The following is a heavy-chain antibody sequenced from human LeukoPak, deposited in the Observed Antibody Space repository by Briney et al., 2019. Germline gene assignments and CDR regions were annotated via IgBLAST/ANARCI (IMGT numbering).Heavy chain of an antibody. J-gene: IGHJ4*02. V-gene: IGHV5-51*01. CDR3: ARHEGGSGSYYDY. Sequence: THGESLKISCKGSGYSFTSYWIGWVRQMPGEGLEWMGIIYPGDSDTGYSPSFQGQVTISADKSISTAYLQWSSLKASDTAMYYCARHEGGSGSYYDYWGQGTLVTVSS. D-gene: IGHD3-10*01. CDR1: GYSFTSYW. CDR2: IYPGDSDT.